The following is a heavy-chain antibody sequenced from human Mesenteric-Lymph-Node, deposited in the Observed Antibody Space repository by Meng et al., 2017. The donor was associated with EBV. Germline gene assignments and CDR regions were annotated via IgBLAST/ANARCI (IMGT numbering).Heavy chain of an antibody. CDR1: GYTFNTYG. D-gene: IGHD3-10*01. Sequence: QVLHAGAEVKNPGSSVKVSCKGYGYTFNTYGISWVRQAPGQSLEWVGYIDTGNADTEYSQRLQGRVTIDRDTSASTVYMTLSSLTSEDTGVYYCARDLSLDFGSGRSYWGQGTLVTVSS. CDR2: IDTGNADT. CDR3: ARDLSLDFGSGRSY. V-gene: IGHV1-3*04. J-gene: IGHJ4*02.